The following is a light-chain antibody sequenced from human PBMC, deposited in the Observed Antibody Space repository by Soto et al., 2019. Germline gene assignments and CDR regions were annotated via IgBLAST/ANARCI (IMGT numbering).Light chain of an antibody. V-gene: IGKV1-5*03. CDR1: QSISTW. J-gene: IGKJ2*01. Sequence: DLQMTQSPSTLSASVGDRVTITCRTSQSISTWLAWYQQKPGKAPKLLIYKAINLQSGVPSRFSGSGSGTEFSLTISSLHPDDFATYYCQRYNDFQYIFGQGTKLEMK. CDR3: QRYNDFQYI. CDR2: KAI.